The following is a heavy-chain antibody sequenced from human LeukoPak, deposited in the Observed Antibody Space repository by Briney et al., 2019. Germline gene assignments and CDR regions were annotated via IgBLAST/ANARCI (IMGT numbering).Heavy chain of an antibody. D-gene: IGHD3-16*01. V-gene: IGHV7-4-1*02. Sequence: VASVKVSCKASGYTFNGYYMHWVRQAPGQGLEWMGWINTNTENPTYAQGFTGRFVFSLDTSVSTAYLQISSLKAEDTAVYYCARDRWGSSWGQGTLITVSS. CDR2: INTNTENP. CDR1: GYTFNGYY. CDR3: ARDRWGSS. J-gene: IGHJ5*02.